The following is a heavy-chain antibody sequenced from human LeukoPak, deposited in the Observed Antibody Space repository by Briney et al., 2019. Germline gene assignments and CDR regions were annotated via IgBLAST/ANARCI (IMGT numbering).Heavy chain of an antibody. CDR1: GFTLSSYW. J-gene: IGHJ3*02. V-gene: IGHV3-74*01. D-gene: IGHD5-18*01. CDR2: INSDGSST. Sequence: GRSLRLSCAASGFTLSSYWMHWVRQAPGKGLVWVSRINSDGSSTSYADSVKGRFTISRDNSKNTLYLQMNSLRAEDTAVYYCARARSSYGYGDAFDIWGQGTMVTVSS. CDR3: ARARSSYGYGDAFDI.